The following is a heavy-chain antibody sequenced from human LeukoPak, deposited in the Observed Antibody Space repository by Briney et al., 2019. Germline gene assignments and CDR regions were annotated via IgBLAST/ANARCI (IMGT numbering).Heavy chain of an antibody. V-gene: IGHV3-48*02. CDR1: GFTFSSYS. D-gene: IGHD3-16*01. CDR2: ISSSSSTI. J-gene: IGHJ4*02. CDR3: ARPVTYGGVYFDY. Sequence: PGGSLRLSCAASGFTFSSYSMNWVRQAPGKGLEWVSYISSSSSTIYYADSVKGRFTISRDNAKNSLYLQMNGLRDEDTAVYYCARPVTYGGVYFDYWGQGTLVTVSS.